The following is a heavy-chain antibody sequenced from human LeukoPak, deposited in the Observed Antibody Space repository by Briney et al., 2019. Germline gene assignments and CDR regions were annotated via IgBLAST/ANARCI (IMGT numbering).Heavy chain of an antibody. CDR3: TRDAGGYNNLYYMDV. CDR2: IKQDGSEK. V-gene: IGHV3-7*01. Sequence: GGSLRLSCAASEFTLRSYWVEWVRQAPGKGLEWVANIKQDGSEKYYVDSVEGRFTISRDNAGNSVYLQMNSLRAEDTAVYYCTRDAGGYNNLYYMDVWGKGTTVIVSS. J-gene: IGHJ6*03. CDR1: EFTLRSYW. D-gene: IGHD1-14*01.